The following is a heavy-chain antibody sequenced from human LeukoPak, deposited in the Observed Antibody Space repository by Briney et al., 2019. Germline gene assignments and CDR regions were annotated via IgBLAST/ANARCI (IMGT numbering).Heavy chain of an antibody. CDR2: IYYSGST. D-gene: IGHD2-15*01. V-gene: IGHV4-59*01. J-gene: IGHJ3*02. CDR3: ARDIHCSGGSCYPNDAFDI. Sequence: SETLSLTSPVSGGSISRYYWSWIRQPPGKVLEWIGYIYYSGSTNYNPSLKSRVTISVDTSKNQFSLKLSSVTAADTAVYYCARDIHCSGGSCYPNDAFDIWGQGTMVTVSS. CDR1: GGSISRYY.